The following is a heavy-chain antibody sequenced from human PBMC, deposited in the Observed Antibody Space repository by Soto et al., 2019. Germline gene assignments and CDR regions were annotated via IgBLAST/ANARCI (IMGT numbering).Heavy chain of an antibody. CDR3: AKDVVVGATTGLGDYYYYYGMDV. D-gene: IGHD1-26*01. V-gene: IGHV3-30*18. Sequence: QVQLVESGGGVVQPGRSLRLSCAASGFTFSSYGMHWVRQAPGKGLEWVAVISYDGSNKYYADSVKGRFTISRDNSKNKLDLQMNSLRAEDTAVYYCAKDVVVGATTGLGDYYYYYGMDVWGQGTTVTVSS. J-gene: IGHJ6*02. CDR2: ISYDGSNK. CDR1: GFTFSSYG.